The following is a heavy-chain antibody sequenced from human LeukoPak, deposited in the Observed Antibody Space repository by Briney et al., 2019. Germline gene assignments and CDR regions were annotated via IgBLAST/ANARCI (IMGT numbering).Heavy chain of an antibody. V-gene: IGHV1-18*01. CDR3: ARDGMQLWLRGYFDL. Sequence: ASVKVSCKASGYTFSDYGVSWVRHAPGQGLEWMGRISTYNDNTNYAQKFQGRVTVTTDTATNTAYMELRNLTSDDTAVYYCARDGMQLWLRGYFDLWGRGTLVTVSS. CDR2: ISTYNDNT. J-gene: IGHJ2*01. D-gene: IGHD5-18*01. CDR1: GYTFSDYG.